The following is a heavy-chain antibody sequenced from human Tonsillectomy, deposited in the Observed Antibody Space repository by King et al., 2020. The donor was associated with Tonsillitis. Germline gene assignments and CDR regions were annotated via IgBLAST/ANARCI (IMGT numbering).Heavy chain of an antibody. CDR1: GVSMRTTY. Sequence: VQLQESGPGLVKPSETLSLTCTVSGVSMRTTYWSWIRRPAGKGLEWIGRVYASGKTYHNPSLKSRVAMSIDTSKNQFSLRLSYVTAADTAVYYCARDRGDYYDSATYDPLYFDSWGQGTLVTVSS. J-gene: IGHJ4*02. V-gene: IGHV4-4*07. CDR2: VYASGKT. CDR3: ARDRGDYYDSATYDPLYFDS. D-gene: IGHD3-22*01.